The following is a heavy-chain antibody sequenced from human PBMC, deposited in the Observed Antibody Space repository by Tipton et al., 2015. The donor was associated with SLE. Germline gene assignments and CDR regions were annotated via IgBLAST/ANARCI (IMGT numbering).Heavy chain of an antibody. CDR1: GFTFSSYG. V-gene: IGHV3-30*12. Sequence: SLRLSCAASGFTFSSYGMHWVRQAPGKGLEWVALISNDGTNKYYADSVKGRFTISRDNAKNSLYLQMNNLRAEDTAVYYCARDGAYCSSTSCPGPFYDYWGRGTLVTVSS. J-gene: IGHJ4*02. D-gene: IGHD2-2*01. CDR3: ARDGAYCSSTSCPGPFYDY. CDR2: ISNDGTNK.